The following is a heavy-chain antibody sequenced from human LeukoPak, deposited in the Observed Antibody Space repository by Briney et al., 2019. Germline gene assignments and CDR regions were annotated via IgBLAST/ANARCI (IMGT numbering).Heavy chain of an antibody. CDR2: IYYSGST. V-gene: IGHV4-59*12. CDR1: GGSISSYY. J-gene: IGHJ4*02. Sequence: SETLSLTCTVSGGSISSYYWSWIRQPPGKGLEWIGYIYYSGSTNYNPSLKSRVTISLDTSKNQFSLKLFSVTAADTAVYYCARDAPPPYCSVGTCYFDYWGQGSLVTVSS. D-gene: IGHD2-15*01. CDR3: ARDAPPPYCSVGTCYFDY.